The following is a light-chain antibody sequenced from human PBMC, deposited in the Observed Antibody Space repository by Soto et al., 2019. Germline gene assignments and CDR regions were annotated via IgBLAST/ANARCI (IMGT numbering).Light chain of an antibody. J-gene: IGLJ2*01. V-gene: IGLV2-14*02. CDR3: SSYTSSHVV. Sequence: QSALTQPASVSGSPGQSITISCTGTSSDVGSYNLVSWYQQHPGKAPKLMIYEGSKRPSGVSNRFSGSKSGNTASLTISGLQAEDEADYYCSSYTSSHVVFGGGTKVTVL. CDR2: EGS. CDR1: SSDVGSYNL.